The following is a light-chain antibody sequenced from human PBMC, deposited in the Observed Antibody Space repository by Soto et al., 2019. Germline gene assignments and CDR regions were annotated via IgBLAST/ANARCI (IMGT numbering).Light chain of an antibody. J-gene: IGLJ2*01. CDR3: GTWDSTLTAGV. Sequence: SVLTQPPSVSAAPGQKVTISCSGSSSNIGKNYVSWYQQFPGTAPKVLIYENNKRPSGIPDRFSGSKSGTSATLDITGLQTGDEADYYCGTWDSTLTAGVFGGGTKVTVL. V-gene: IGLV1-51*02. CDR1: SSNIGKNY. CDR2: ENN.